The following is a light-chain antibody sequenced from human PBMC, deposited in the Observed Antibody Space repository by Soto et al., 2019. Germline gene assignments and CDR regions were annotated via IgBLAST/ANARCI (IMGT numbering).Light chain of an antibody. CDR1: QSVSIY. CDR3: QQRTNWPT. Sequence: ETVLTQSPATLSLSPGERATLSCRASQSVSIYLAWYQQKPGQAPRLLIYDVSNRATGIPARFSGSGSGTAFTPPISGLEPEVSAVYYCQQRTNWPTFGGGPKGE. V-gene: IGKV3-11*01. J-gene: IGKJ4*01. CDR2: DVS.